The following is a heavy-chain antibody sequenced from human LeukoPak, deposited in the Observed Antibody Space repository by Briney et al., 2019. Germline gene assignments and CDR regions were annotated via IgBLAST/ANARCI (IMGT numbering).Heavy chain of an antibody. CDR1: GYTFTSYG. D-gene: IGHD1-26*01. V-gene: IGHV1-18*01. CDR2: ISAYNGNT. CDR3: ARDRVVGATASRNGMDV. J-gene: IGHJ6*02. Sequence: ASVKVSCKASGYTFTSYGISWVRQAPGQGLEWMGWISAYNGNTNYAQKLQGRVTMTTDTSTSTAYMELRSLRSDDTAVYYCARDRVVGATASRNGMDVWGQGTTVTVSS.